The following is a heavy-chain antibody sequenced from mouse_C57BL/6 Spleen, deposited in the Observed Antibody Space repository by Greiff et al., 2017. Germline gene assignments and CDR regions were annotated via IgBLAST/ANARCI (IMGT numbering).Heavy chain of an antibody. CDR3: RLICGNYDY. V-gene: IGHV1-83*01. CDR2: YPGSGNTY. D-gene: IGHD2-1*01. CDR1: YTFTDYYM. Sequence: VQLQQSGPELVKPGASVKMSCKASGYTFTDYYMHWVKQKPGKGLEWIGEIYPGSGNTYYNEKFKGKATLTADTSSSTAYMQLSSLTSEDSAVYFGARLICGNYDYWGQGTTLTVSS. J-gene: IGHJ2*01.